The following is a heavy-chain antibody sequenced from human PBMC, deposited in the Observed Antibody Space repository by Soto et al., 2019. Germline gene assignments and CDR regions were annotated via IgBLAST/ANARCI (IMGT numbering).Heavy chain of an antibody. Sequence: SQTLSLTCAISGDSVSSNSAAWNWIRQSPSRGVEWLGRTYYRSKWYNDYAVSVKSGITMNPDTSKNQFSLQLNSVTPEDTASYHSPRPSKPCAVAGNFDYWGQGTLVTVSS. D-gene: IGHD6-19*01. CDR3: PRPSKPCAVAGNFDY. J-gene: IGHJ4*02. V-gene: IGHV6-1*01. CDR1: GDSVSSNSAA. CDR2: TYYRSKWYN.